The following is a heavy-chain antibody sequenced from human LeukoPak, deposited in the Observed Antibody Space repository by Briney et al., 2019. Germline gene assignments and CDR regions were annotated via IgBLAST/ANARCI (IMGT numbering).Heavy chain of an antibody. Sequence: KHGESLKISCKGSGYSFTSYWIGWVRQMPGKGLEWMGIIYPGDSDTRYSPSFQGQVTISADKSISTAYLQWSSLKASDTAMYYCARAYCGGDCSGDAFDIWGRGTMVTVSS. CDR3: ARAYCGGDCSGDAFDI. J-gene: IGHJ3*02. D-gene: IGHD2-21*02. CDR1: GYSFTSYW. CDR2: IYPGDSDT. V-gene: IGHV5-51*01.